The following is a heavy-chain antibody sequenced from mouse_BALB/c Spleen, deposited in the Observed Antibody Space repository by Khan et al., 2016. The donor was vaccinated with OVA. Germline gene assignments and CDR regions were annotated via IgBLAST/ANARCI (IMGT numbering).Heavy chain of an antibody. CDR1: GFSLTGYG. CDR3: ARAYYGNYREAMDY. CDR2: IWGDGTT. Sequence: QVQLKQSGPGLVAPSQSLSITCTVPGFSLTGYGVTWVRKPPGKGLEWLGMIWGDGTTDYKSALKSRLSINKDNSKSQVFLKMNSLQTDDTARYYCARAYYGNYREAMDYWGQGTSVTVSS. V-gene: IGHV2-6-7*01. D-gene: IGHD2-10*01. J-gene: IGHJ4*01.